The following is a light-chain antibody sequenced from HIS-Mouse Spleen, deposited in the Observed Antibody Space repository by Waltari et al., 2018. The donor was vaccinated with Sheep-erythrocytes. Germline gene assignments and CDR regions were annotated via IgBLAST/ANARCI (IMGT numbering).Light chain of an antibody. Sequence: DIVMTQSRLSLPVTAGELASISCRSSQSLLHSNGYNYLDWYLQKPGQSPQLLIYLGSNRASGVPDRFSGSGSGTDFTLKISRVEAEDVGVYYCMQALQTPTFGQGTRLEIK. CDR3: MQALQTPT. CDR1: QSLLHSNGYNY. V-gene: IGKV2-28*01. J-gene: IGKJ5*01. CDR2: LGS.